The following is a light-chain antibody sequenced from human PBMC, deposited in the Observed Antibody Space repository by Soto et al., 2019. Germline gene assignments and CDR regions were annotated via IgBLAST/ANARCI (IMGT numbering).Light chain of an antibody. CDR1: QTVTSNR. CDR2: GAS. CDR3: QQYGSLPSGVA. V-gene: IGKV3-20*01. Sequence: EMVLTQSPGTLSLSPGERATLSCRASQTVTSNRLAWYQQKPGQAPRLLIYGASRRATGIPDRFSGSGSGTAFTLTISRLEPENSAAYYCQQYGSLPSGVALGPGTTLDTK. J-gene: IGKJ3*01.